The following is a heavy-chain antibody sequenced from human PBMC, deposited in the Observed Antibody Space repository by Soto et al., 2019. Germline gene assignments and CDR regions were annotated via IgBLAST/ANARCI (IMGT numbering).Heavy chain of an antibody. CDR1: GYKFSDFW. V-gene: IGHV5-51*01. Sequence: GESLKISCKGSGYKFSDFWIGWVRQMSGKGLEWIGIIYPGDSDTRYSPSFQGQVIISADKSITTAYLQWSSLKASDSAIYYCARLGGGSLVTPGRYFDSWGQGTLVTVSS. J-gene: IGHJ4*02. CDR3: ARLGGGSLVTPGRYFDS. D-gene: IGHD4-4*01. CDR2: IYPGDSDT.